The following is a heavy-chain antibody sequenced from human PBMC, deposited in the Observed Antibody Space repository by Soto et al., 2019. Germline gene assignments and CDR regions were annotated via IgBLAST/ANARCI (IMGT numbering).Heavy chain of an antibody. V-gene: IGHV1-69*13. D-gene: IGHD6-13*01. CDR2: IIPIFGTA. CDR3: ARVPSSEYSSSWSDYYYYGMDV. CDR1: GGTFSSYS. Sequence: SVKVSCKASGGTFSSYSISWVRQAPGQGLEWMGGIIPIFGTANYAQKFQGRVTITADESTSTAYMELSSLRSEDTAVYYCARVPSSEYSSSWSDYYYYGMDVWGQGTTVTVSS. J-gene: IGHJ6*02.